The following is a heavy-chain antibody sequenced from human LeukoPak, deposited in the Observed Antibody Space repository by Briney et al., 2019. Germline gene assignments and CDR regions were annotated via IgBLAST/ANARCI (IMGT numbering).Heavy chain of an antibody. D-gene: IGHD4-17*01. CDR1: GFTFSDYY. CDR3: ARVVGTTVTTIFYYYYMDV. Sequence: GGSLRLSCAASGFTFSDYYMSWIRQAPGKGLEWVSYISSSGSTIYYADSVKGRFTISRDNAKNSLYLQMNSLRAEDTALYYCARVVGTTVTTIFYYYYMDVWGKGTTVTVSS. CDR2: ISSSGSTI. V-gene: IGHV3-11*01. J-gene: IGHJ6*03.